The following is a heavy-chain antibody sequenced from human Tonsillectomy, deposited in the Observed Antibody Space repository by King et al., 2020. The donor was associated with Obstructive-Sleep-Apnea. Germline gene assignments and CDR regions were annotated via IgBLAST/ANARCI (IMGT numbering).Heavy chain of an antibody. Sequence: DVQLVESGGGFVHPGGSLRLSCAASGFRFRSFAMSWVRQAPGKGLEWVSTISGSGGTTFSADSLKGRFTISRDNSKNTLYLQMNSLRAEDTAVYYCAKEGSYSGSGSYYTDFWGQGTLVTVSS. CDR3: AKEGSYSGSGSYYTDF. CDR1: GFRFRSFA. V-gene: IGHV3-23*04. J-gene: IGHJ4*02. D-gene: IGHD3-10*01. CDR2: ISGSGGTT.